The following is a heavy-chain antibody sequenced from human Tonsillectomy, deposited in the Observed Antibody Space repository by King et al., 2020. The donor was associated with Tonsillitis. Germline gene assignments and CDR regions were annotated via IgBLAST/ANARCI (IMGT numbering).Heavy chain of an antibody. V-gene: IGHV3-30*18. J-gene: IGHJ6*02. D-gene: IGHD2-2*01. CDR3: SKDLGHVVVVPYGMDV. Sequence: VQLVESGGGVVQPGRSLRLSCAASGFTFSSYGMHWVRQAPGKGLEWVAVITYDGSNKYYADSVKGRFTISRDNSKNTLYLQMNTLRAEDTAVYYCSKDLGHVVVVPYGMDVWGQGTTVTVPS. CDR1: GFTFSSYG. CDR2: ITYDGSNK.